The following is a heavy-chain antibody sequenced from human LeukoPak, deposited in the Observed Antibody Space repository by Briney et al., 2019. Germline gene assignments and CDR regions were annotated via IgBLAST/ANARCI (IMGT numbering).Heavy chain of an antibody. CDR3: AKDSLPVVPAAQPDY. Sequence: GGSLRLSCVASGFTFRNYWMHWVRQAPGMGLVWVSRISSYGDDIKYADFVKGRFTISRDNSKNTLYLQMNSLRAEDTAVYYCAKDSLPVVPAAQPDYWGQGTLVTVSS. J-gene: IGHJ4*02. V-gene: IGHV3-74*01. CDR2: ISSYGDDI. D-gene: IGHD2-2*01. CDR1: GFTFRNYW.